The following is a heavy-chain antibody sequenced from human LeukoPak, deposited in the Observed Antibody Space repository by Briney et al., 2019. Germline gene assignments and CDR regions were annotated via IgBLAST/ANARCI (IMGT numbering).Heavy chain of an antibody. V-gene: IGHV1-2*02. CDR3: ARDKGDDTGNFWFLEV. J-gene: IGHJ2*01. Sequence: ASVKVSCKTSGYPFTSYFLHWVRQAPGRGLEWMGWIDPRSGATGYAQKFHGRVTMTRDTYISTVYMELSSLTSDDTAVYYCARDKGDDTGNFWFLEVWGRGTLVTVSS. CDR1: GYPFTSYF. D-gene: IGHD2-21*01. CDR2: IDPRSGAT.